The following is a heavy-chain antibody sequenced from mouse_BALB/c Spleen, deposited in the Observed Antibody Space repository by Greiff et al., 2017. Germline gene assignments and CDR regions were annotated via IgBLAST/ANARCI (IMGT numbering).Heavy chain of an antibody. CDR3: ARGECPCYYAMDY. CDR2: ISSGSSTI. J-gene: IGHJ4*01. V-gene: IGHV5-17*02. D-gene: IGHD6-1*01. CDR1: GFTFSSFG. Sequence: EVMLVESGGGLVQPGGSRKLSCAASGFTFSSFGMHWVRQAPEKGLEWVAYISSGSSTIYYADTVKGRFTISRDNPTNTLFLHIISLRSEDTAMYYSARGECPCYYAMDYWGQGTSVTVSS.